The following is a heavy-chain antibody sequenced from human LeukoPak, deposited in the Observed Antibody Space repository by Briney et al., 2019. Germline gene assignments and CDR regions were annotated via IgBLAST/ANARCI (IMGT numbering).Heavy chain of an antibody. Sequence: GGPLRLSCAGSGFNLSNYWMSWVRQAPGKGLEWVAGKSQDGRGKYYVDSVKGRFTTSRDNATSSLYLQLNDVMAEDTAVYYCARDGGAIFGVVIMNYYYYVDVWGEGTTVTVSS. J-gene: IGHJ6*03. CDR2: KSQDGRGK. CDR3: ARDGGAIFGVVIMNYYYYVDV. D-gene: IGHD3-3*01. V-gene: IGHV3-7*01. CDR1: GFNLSNYW.